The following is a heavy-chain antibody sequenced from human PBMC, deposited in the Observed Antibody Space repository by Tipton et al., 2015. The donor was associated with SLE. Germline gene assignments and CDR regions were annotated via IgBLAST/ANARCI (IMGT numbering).Heavy chain of an antibody. J-gene: IGHJ6*03. CDR1: GGSISSGGYY. CDR2: IYYSGST. CDR3: ASRVGGYYYMDV. V-gene: IGHV4-31*03. Sequence: TLSLTCTVSGGSISSGGYYWSWIRQHPGKGLGWIGYIYYSGSTYYNPSLKSRVTISVDTSKNQFSLKLSSVTAADTAVYYCASRVGGYYYMDVWGKGTTVTVSS.